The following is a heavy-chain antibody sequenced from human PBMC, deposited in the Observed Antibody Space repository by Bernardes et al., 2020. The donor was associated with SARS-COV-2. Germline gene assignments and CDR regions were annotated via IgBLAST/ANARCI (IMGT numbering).Heavy chain of an antibody. J-gene: IGHJ4*02. V-gene: IGHV3-74*01. Sequence: GGSLRLSCAASEFTFSSYWMHWVRQAPGKGPVWVSHINSDGSRTNYADSVKGRFTISRDNAKNTLYLQMNSLRAEDTAVYFCARAGGPYCTGTTCYEYFDYWGQGSLVTVSS. D-gene: IGHD2-2*01. CDR2: INSDGSRT. CDR3: ARAGGPYCTGTTCYEYFDY. CDR1: EFTFSSYW.